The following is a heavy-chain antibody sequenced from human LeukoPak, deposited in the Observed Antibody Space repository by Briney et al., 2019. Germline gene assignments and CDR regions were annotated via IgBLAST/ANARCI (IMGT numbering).Heavy chain of an antibody. Sequence: SQTLSLTCAISGDSCSSNSVTWNWIRQSPSRGLEWLGRTYYRSTWYNDYAVSVRGRITVNPDTSKNQFSLHLNSVTPEDTAVYYCARRLTQYDCFDPWGQGILVTVSS. J-gene: IGHJ5*02. V-gene: IGHV6-1*01. CDR1: GDSCSSNSVT. CDR3: ARRLTQYDCFDP. CDR2: TYYRSTWYN. D-gene: IGHD2-2*01.